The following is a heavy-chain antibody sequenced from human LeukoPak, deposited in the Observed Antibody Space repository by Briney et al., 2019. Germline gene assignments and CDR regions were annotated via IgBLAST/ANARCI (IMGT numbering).Heavy chain of an antibody. D-gene: IGHD2-21*02. CDR2: INPSGGST. CDR1: GYTFTSYY. J-gene: IGHJ2*01. Sequence: ASVKVSCKASGYTFTSYYMHWVRQAPGQGLEWMGIINPSGGSTSYAQKFQGRVTMTRDTSTSTVYMELGSLRSEDTAVYYCARDQEDGGDPYWYFDLWGRGTLVTVSS. V-gene: IGHV1-46*01. CDR3: ARDQEDGGDPYWYFDL.